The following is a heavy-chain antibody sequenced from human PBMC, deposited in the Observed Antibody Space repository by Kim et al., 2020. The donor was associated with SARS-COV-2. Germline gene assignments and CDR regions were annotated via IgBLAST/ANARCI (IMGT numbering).Heavy chain of an antibody. D-gene: IGHD3-10*01. J-gene: IGHJ4*02. CDR2: ISSSSSYI. CDR3: ASDVSDYGSGSYRL. V-gene: IGHV3-21*04. CDR1: GFTFSSYS. Sequence: GGSLRLSCAASGFTFSSYSMNWVRQAPGKGLEWVSSISSSSSYIYYADSVKGRFTISRDNAKNSLYLQMNSLRAEDTAVYYCASDVSDYGSGSYRLWGQGTLVTVSS.